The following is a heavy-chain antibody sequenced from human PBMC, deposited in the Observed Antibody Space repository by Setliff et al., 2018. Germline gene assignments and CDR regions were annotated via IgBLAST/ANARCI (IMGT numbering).Heavy chain of an antibody. D-gene: IGHD3-10*01. J-gene: IGHJ4*02. CDR1: GYTFISYG. CDR3: ATDLAIRGVQFDY. V-gene: IGHV1-18*01. Sequence: ASVKVSCKTSGYTFISYGISWVRQAPGQGLEWMGWINNYNGNTDYAQNIQGRVTMTSDTSTNTVYMDLSSLTSEDTAVYFCATDLAIRGVQFDYWGRGTLVTVSS. CDR2: INNYNGNT.